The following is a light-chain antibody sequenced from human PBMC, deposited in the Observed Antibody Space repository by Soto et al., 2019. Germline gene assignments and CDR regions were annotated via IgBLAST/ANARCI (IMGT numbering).Light chain of an antibody. CDR3: QQYNDWPLT. Sequence: EIVMTQSPATLSVSPGERATLSCSTSQSVSSNLAWYQQKPGQAPSLLIYDISARATGIPTRFSGSGSGTEFTLTISSLQSEDFAVYYCQQYNDWPLTFGGGTKVDIK. CDR1: QSVSSN. CDR2: DIS. J-gene: IGKJ4*01. V-gene: IGKV3D-15*01.